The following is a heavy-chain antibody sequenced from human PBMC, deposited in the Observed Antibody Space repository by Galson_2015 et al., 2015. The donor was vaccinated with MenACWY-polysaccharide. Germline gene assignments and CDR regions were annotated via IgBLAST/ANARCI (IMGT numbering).Heavy chain of an antibody. D-gene: IGHD2-21*01. CDR1: GFIFSNNW. CDR2: VKEDGSEK. V-gene: IGHV3-7*01. Sequence: SLRLSCAASGFIFSNNWMNWVRQAPGKGLEWVASVKEDGSEKYYVDSVKGRFTISRNNAKKSLYLQMNSLRAEDTAVYYCARDRLLLRRAFDIWGQGTMVTVSS. J-gene: IGHJ3*02. CDR3: ARDRLLLRRAFDI.